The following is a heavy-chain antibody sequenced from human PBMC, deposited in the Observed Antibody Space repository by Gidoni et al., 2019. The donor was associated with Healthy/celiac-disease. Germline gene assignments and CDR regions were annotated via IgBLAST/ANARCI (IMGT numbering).Heavy chain of an antibody. CDR3: ARVIFVEMATIPYYFDY. D-gene: IGHD5-12*01. CDR1: GGSLSSYY. CDR2: IYYSGST. Sequence: QVQLQESGPGLVKPSETLSLPCPVSGGSLSSYYWSWIRQPPGKGLEWIGYIYYSGSTNYNPSLKSRVTISVDTSKNQFSLKLSSVTAADTAVYYCARVIFVEMATIPYYFDYWGQGTLVTVSS. V-gene: IGHV4-59*01. J-gene: IGHJ4*02.